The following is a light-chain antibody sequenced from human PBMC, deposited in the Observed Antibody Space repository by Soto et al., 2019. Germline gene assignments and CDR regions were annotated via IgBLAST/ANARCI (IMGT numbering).Light chain of an antibody. CDR3: QQYDYLPLT. CDR1: QSISSN. Sequence: VVMYISPATLSVYTGERATLSCRASQSISSNLAWYQQKPGQAPRLLIYGASTRATGIPARFSGSGSGTEFTLTISSLQSEDIAIYYCQQYDYLPLTFGQGTKVDIK. CDR2: GAS. J-gene: IGKJ1*01. V-gene: IGKV3-15*01.